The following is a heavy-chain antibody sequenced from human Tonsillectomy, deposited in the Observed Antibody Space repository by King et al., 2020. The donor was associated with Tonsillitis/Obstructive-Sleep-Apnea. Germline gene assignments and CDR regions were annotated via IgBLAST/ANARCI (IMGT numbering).Heavy chain of an antibody. CDR2: INHSGST. Sequence: VQLQQWGAGLLKPSETLSLTCAVYGGSFSGYYWSWIRQPPGKGLEWIGKINHSGSTNYNPSLKSRVTISVDTSKNQFSLNLSSVTAADTAVYYRARGYPPGGELDYWGQGTLVTVSS. CDR3: ARGYPPGGELDY. D-gene: IGHD3-16*01. J-gene: IGHJ4*02. V-gene: IGHV4-34*01. CDR1: GGSFSGYY.